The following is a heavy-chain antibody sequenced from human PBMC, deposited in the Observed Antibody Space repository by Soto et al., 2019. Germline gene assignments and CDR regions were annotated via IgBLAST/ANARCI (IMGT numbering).Heavy chain of an antibody. V-gene: IGHV3-33*08. D-gene: IGHD6-19*01. CDR1: GFTFSSYG. J-gene: IGHJ5*02. CDR2: IWYDGSNK. CDR3: ARDKFSSGWYGANWFDP. Sequence: VQLLESGGGLVQPGGSLRLSCAASGFTFSSYGMHWVRQAPGKGLEWVAVIWYDGSNKYYADSVKGRFTISRDNSKNTLYLQMNSLRAEDTAVYYCARDKFSSGWYGANWFDPWGQGTLVTVSS.